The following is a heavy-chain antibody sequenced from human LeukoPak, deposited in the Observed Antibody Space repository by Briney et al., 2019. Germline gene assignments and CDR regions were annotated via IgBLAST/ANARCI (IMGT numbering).Heavy chain of an antibody. J-gene: IGHJ4*02. CDR3: ARAGFEVRGVMRYYFDY. Sequence: SETLSLTCAVYGGSFSGYYWSWIRQPPGKGLEWIGEINHSGSTNYNPSLKSRVTIPVDTSKNQFSLKLSSVTAADTAVYYCARAGFEVRGVMRYYFDYWGQGTLVTVSS. CDR2: INHSGST. CDR1: GGSFSGYY. D-gene: IGHD3-10*01. V-gene: IGHV4-34*01.